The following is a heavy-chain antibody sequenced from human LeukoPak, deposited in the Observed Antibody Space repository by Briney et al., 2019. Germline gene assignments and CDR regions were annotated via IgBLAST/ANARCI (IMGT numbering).Heavy chain of an antibody. J-gene: IGHJ4*02. CDR1: GYTLTELS. V-gene: IGHV1-24*01. Sequence: GASVKVSCKVSGYTLTELSMHWVRQAPGKGLEWMGGFDPEDGETICAQKLQGRVTMTTDTSTSTAYMELRSLRSDDTAVYYCAREYYGSGSYYNLPHYWGQGTLVTVSS. D-gene: IGHD3-10*01. CDR2: FDPEDGET. CDR3: AREYYGSGSYYNLPHY.